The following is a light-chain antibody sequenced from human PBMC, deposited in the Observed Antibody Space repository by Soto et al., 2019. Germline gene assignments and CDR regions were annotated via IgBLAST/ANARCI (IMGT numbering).Light chain of an antibody. J-gene: IGKJ5*01. V-gene: IGKV3-15*01. Sequence: EIVMTQSPPTLYVSPGERATLSCRASQSISRNLAWFQQKPGQAPSLLIFGASTRAAGIPARFSGSGSGTEFSLTISGLQSEDFAVYYCHQRQYWPPITFGQGTRLEMK. CDR3: HQRQYWPPIT. CDR1: QSISRN. CDR2: GAS.